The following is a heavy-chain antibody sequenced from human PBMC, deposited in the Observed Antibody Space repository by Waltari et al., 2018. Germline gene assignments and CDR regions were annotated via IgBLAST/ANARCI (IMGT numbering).Heavy chain of an antibody. Sequence: QVQLQESGPGLVKPSQTLSLTCTVSGGSISSGSYYWSWIRQPAGKGLEWIGRIYTSGSTNYNHSLKSRVTISVDTSKNQFSLKLSSVTAADTAVYYCASLSLGVLPRDYYYYYYMDVWGKGTTVTVSS. CDR2: IYTSGST. CDR3: ASLSLGVLPRDYYYYYYMDV. J-gene: IGHJ6*03. D-gene: IGHD3-16*01. V-gene: IGHV4-61*02. CDR1: GGSISSGSYY.